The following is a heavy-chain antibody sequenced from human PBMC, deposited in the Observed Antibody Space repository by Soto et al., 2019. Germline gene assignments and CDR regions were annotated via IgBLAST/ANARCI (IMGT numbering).Heavy chain of an antibody. CDR3: AKDGFHDP. Sequence: GGSLRLSCAASGFTFSSYGMHWVRQAPGKGLEWVAVISYDGSNKYYADSVKGRFTISRDNSKNTLYLQMNSLRAEDTAVYYCAKDGFHDPWGQGTLVTVSS. J-gene: IGHJ5*02. V-gene: IGHV3-30*18. D-gene: IGHD5-12*01. CDR1: GFTFSSYG. CDR2: ISYDGSNK.